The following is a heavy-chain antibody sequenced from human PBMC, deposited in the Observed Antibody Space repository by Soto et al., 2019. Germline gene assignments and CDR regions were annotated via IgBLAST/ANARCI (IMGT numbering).Heavy chain of an antibody. CDR1: AYTFTSYY. CDR2: INPSRGGT. CDR3: TRSIITTAGPDVLEL. V-gene: IGHV1-46*03. D-gene: IGHD6-13*01. Sequence: ASVKVSCKASAYTFTSYYVHWVRQAPGQGPEWMGMINPSRGGTDYAQKFQGRVTMTRDTSTTTVYMELSSLRSEDTAIYYCTRSIITTAGPDVLELWGQGTLVTVSS. J-gene: IGHJ4*03.